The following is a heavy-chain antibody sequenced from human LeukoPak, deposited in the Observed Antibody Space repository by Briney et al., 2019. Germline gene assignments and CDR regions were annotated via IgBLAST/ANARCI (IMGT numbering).Heavy chain of an antibody. Sequence: PSETLSLTCTVSGGSITSGDYYWNWIRQPPGKGLEWIGYIYYSGSTYYNPSLKSRVTISVDTSKNQFSLKLSPVTAADTAVYYCARDYRGYGAFDIWGQGTMVTVSS. CDR2: IYYSGST. D-gene: IGHD3-22*01. CDR1: GGSITSGDYY. J-gene: IGHJ3*02. CDR3: ARDYRGYGAFDI. V-gene: IGHV4-30-4*08.